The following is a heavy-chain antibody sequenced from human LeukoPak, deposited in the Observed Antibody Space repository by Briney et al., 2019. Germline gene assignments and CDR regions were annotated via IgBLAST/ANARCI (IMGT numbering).Heavy chain of an antibody. CDR3: ARDRTVTTSWFDP. V-gene: IGHV3-30*04. CDR1: GFIFSNYA. CDR2: ISYDGGNK. D-gene: IGHD4-17*01. J-gene: IGHJ5*02. Sequence: GGSLRLSCAASGFIFSNYAMHWVRQAPGKGLGWVAVISYDGGNKNYADSVKGRFTISRDSSKNTLYLQMNSLRTEDTAVYYCARDRTVTTSWFDPWGQGTLVTVSS.